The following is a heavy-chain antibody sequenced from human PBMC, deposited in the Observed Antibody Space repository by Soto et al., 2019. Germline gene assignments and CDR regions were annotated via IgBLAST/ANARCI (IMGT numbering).Heavy chain of an antibody. Sequence: SETLSLTCTFSCGSISSSNYYWAWIRQPPGKELEWIGNIYNTGSTSYSPSLRGRVTMSIDTSKNQFSLKLTSVSAADTAVYYCARRPIMITLGGVVDHHFDFWGQGSLVTVSS. CDR2: IYNTGST. J-gene: IGHJ4*02. D-gene: IGHD3-16*01. CDR1: CGSISSSNYY. CDR3: ARRPIMITLGGVVDHHFDF. V-gene: IGHV4-39*01.